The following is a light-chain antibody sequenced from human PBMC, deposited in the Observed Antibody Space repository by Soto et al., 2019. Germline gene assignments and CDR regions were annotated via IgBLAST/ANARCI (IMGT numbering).Light chain of an antibody. CDR3: AAGDDSLNGRDV. CDR1: SSNIGSNT. V-gene: IGLV1-44*01. CDR2: SNN. J-gene: IGLJ1*01. Sequence: QSALTQPPSASGTPGQRVTISCSGSSSNIGSNTVNWYQQLPGTAPKLLIYSNNQRPSGVPDRFSGSKSGTSASLAISGLQSEDEADYYCAAGDDSLNGRDVFGTGTKLTVL.